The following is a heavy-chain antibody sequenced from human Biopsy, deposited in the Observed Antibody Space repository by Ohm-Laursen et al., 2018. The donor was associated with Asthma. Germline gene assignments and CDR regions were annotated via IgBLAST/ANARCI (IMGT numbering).Heavy chain of an antibody. J-gene: IGHJ5*02. V-gene: IGHV1-8*02. Sequence: SVKVSCKASGYPFTSFDLNWVRLAAGQGLEWMGWTNPRSGVTNFAPKFRGRISMTRDASISTAYLEMSSLRSDDTALYFCAATGYSGYYYRTWGQGTLVTVSP. D-gene: IGHD5-12*01. CDR3: AATGYSGYYYRT. CDR1: GYPFTSFD. CDR2: TNPRSGVT.